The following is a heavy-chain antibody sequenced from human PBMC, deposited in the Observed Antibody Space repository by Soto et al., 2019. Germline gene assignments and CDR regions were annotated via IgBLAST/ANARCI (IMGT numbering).Heavy chain of an antibody. D-gene: IGHD3-22*01. CDR2: ISSSSSYI. CDR3: ARSPYYYDSSVYYSY. CDR1: GFTFSSYS. V-gene: IGHV3-21*01. J-gene: IGHJ4*02. Sequence: GGSLGLSCAASGFTFSSYSMNWVRRAPGKGLEWVSSISSSSSYIYYADSVKGRFTISRDNAKNSLYLQMNSLRAEDTAVYYCARSPYYYDSSVYYSYWGQGTLVTVS.